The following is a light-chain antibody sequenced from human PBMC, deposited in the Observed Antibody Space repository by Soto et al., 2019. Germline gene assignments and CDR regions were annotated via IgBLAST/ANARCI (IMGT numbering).Light chain of an antibody. J-gene: IGKJ1*01. CDR1: QSISSW. CDR3: QQYNSYSRT. V-gene: IGKV1-5*03. Sequence: DIQMTQSPSTLSASVGDRVTITCRASQSISSWLAWYQQKPGKAPKILIYKASSLESGVPSRFSGSGSVTEFTLTISSLQPDDFATYYCQQYNSYSRTFGQGTKVEIK. CDR2: KAS.